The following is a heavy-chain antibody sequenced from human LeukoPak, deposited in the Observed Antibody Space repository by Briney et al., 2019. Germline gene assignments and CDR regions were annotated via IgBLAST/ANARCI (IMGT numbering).Heavy chain of an antibody. D-gene: IGHD3-22*01. CDR1: GFTFSSYA. Sequence: GGSLRLSCAASGFTFSSYAMHWVRQAPGKGLEWVAVISYDGSNKYYADSVKGRFTISRDNSKNTLYLQMNSLRAEDTAVYYCARDYYSYYYDSSGYLPLLGYWGQGTLVTVSS. CDR2: ISYDGSNK. J-gene: IGHJ4*02. V-gene: IGHV3-30*01. CDR3: ARDYYSYYYDSSGYLPLLGY.